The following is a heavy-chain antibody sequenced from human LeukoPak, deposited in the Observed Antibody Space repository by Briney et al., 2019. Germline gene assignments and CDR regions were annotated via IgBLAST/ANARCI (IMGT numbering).Heavy chain of an antibody. D-gene: IGHD4-23*01. CDR3: ARLNDYGGNTDY. J-gene: IGHJ4*02. Sequence: SETLSLTCTVSGGSISSNPYYWGWIRQPPGKGLKWIGTISYSGSTYYNPSLKSRVTISVDTSKNQFSLKLSSVTAADTAVFYCARLNDYGGNTDYWGQGTLVTVSS. CDR1: GGSISSNPYY. CDR2: ISYSGST. V-gene: IGHV4-39*01.